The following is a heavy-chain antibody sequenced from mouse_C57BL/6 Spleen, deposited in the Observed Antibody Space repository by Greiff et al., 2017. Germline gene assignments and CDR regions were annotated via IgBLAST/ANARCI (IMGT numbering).Heavy chain of an antibody. Sequence: QVQLQQPGAELVKPGASVKLSCKASGYTFTSYWMQWVKQRPGQGLEWIGEIDPSDSYTNYNQKFKGKATLTVDTSSSTAYMQISSLTSEDSAVYYCARPYGSSSYYAMDYWGQGTSVTVSS. D-gene: IGHD1-1*01. CDR2: IDPSDSYT. CDR1: GYTFTSYW. CDR3: ARPYGSSSYYAMDY. V-gene: IGHV1-50*01. J-gene: IGHJ4*01.